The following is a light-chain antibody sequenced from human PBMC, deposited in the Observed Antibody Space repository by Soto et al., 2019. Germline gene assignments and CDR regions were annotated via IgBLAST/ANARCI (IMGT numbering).Light chain of an antibody. V-gene: IGKV3-15*01. CDR2: SAS. Sequence: EIVMTQSPATLSVSPGGRATLSCRASQSISDTLAWYQQKPGQAPSLLIYSASRRATGFPGRFSGSGSGTDFTLTISSLQSEDLAVYYCQQYNNWPWTFGQGTKVEIK. CDR3: QQYNNWPWT. J-gene: IGKJ1*01. CDR1: QSISDT.